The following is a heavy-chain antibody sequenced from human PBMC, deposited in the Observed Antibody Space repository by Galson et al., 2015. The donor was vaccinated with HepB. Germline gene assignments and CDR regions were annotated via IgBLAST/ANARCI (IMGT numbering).Heavy chain of an antibody. D-gene: IGHD3-16*01. J-gene: IGHJ4*02. CDR1: GFTFNNYA. CDR3: AKDSLGDDEFICSFDY. CDR2: LSISGDDA. V-gene: IGHV3-23*01. Sequence: SLRLSCAAFGFTFNNYAMSWVRQTAGKGLEWVAALSISGDDAYYAGSVKGRFTISRDNSKNTLFLQMNSLRAEDTAIYYCAKDSLGDDEFICSFDYWGQGALVTVSS.